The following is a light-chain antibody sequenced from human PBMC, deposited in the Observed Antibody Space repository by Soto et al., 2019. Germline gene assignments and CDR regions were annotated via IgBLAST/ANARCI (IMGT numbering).Light chain of an antibody. V-gene: IGKV3-20*01. CDR1: QSVSRSY. CDR2: GAS. CDR3: QQYGNSP. Sequence: EIVLTQSPGTLSLSPGERATLSCRASQSVSRSYLAWYQQKPGQAPRLLIYGASSRATGIPDRFSGSGSGTDFTLTISRLEPEDFAVYYCQQYGNSPFGQGTRLEIK. J-gene: IGKJ5*01.